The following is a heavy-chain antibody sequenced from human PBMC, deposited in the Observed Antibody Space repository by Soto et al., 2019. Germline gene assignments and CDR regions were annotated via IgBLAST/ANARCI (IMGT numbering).Heavy chain of an antibody. Sequence: QLQLQESGPGLVKPSETLSLTCTVSGVSISSSDYFWGWIRPPPGKGLEWIASIHSSGRTFYNPSLKSRGTISVDTSKNQFSLELTSVTAADTAVYYCARLPRTTVAGTGTDSWGQGTLVTVSS. D-gene: IGHD6-19*01. J-gene: IGHJ4*02. CDR1: GVSISSSDYF. CDR2: IHSSGRT. V-gene: IGHV4-39*01. CDR3: ARLPRTTVAGTGTDS.